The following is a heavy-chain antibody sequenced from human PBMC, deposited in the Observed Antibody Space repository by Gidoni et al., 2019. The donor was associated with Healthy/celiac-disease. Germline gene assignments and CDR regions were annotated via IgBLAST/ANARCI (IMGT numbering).Heavy chain of an antibody. CDR2: IYPGDSDT. CDR1: GYSFTSYW. CDR3: ARGGYCSGGSCSQRGAVFDY. J-gene: IGHJ4*02. V-gene: IGHV5-51*01. D-gene: IGHD2-15*01. Sequence: EVQLVQSGAEVKKPGESLKISCKGSGYSFTSYWIGWVRQMPGKGLEWMGIIYPGDSDTRYSPSFQGQVTISADKSISTAYLQWSSLKASDTAMYYCARGGYCSGGSCSQRGAVFDYWGQGTLVTVSS.